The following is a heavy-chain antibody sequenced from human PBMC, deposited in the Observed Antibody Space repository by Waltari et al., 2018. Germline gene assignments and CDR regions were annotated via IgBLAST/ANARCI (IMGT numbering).Heavy chain of an antibody. CDR3: ARARAWELLYYYYGMDV. V-gene: IGHV3-11*04. CDR1: GFTFSDYY. J-gene: IGHJ6*02. D-gene: IGHD1-26*01. Sequence: GGLVKPGGSLRLSCAASGFTFSDYYMSWIRQAPGKGLEWVSYISSSGSTIYYADSVKGRFTISRDNAKNSLYLQMNSLRAEDTAVYYCARARAWELLYYYYGMDVWGQGTTVTVSS. CDR2: ISSSGSTI.